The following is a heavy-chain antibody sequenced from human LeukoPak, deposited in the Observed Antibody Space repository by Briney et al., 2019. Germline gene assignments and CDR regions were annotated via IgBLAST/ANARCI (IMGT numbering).Heavy chain of an antibody. CDR2: IYSGGST. CDR3: ARGQWLVAGFDY. J-gene: IGHJ4*02. CDR1: GFTVSSNY. V-gene: IGHV3-53*05. Sequence: GGSLRLSCAASGFTVSSNYMNWVRQAPGKGLEWVSVIYSGGSTYYADSVKGRFTISRDNSKNTLYLQMNSLRAEDTAVYYCARGQWLVAGFDYWGQGTLVTVSS. D-gene: IGHD6-19*01.